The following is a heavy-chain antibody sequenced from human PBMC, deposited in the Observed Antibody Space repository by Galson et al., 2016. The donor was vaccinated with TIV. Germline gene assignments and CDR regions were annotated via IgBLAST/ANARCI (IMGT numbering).Heavy chain of an antibody. CDR1: GGSVNTHF. V-gene: IGHV4-4*07. CDR3: ARVAYSSSWNYFDY. J-gene: IGHJ4*02. CDR2: IYTTMST. D-gene: IGHD6-13*01. Sequence: LSLTCTVSGGSVNTHFWSWIRQPAGKGLEWIGRIYTTMSTSYNPSLQSRVTMSVDSSKNQFSLKLRSVTAADTAVYYCARVAYSSSWNYFDYWGQGTLVTVSS.